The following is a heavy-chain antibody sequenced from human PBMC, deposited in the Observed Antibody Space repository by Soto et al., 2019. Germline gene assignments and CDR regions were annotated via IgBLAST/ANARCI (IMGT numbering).Heavy chain of an antibody. CDR2: ISAQNGNT. CDR1: GYGFTTYG. V-gene: IGHV1-18*01. CDR3: ARGRYGDY. D-gene: IGHD1-1*01. J-gene: IGHJ4*02. Sequence: QIHLVQSGAEVKKPGASVKVSCKGSGYGFTTYGITWVRQAPGQGLEGMAWISAQNGNTNYAQKLQGRVTVTRDTSTSTAYMELRSLRSDDTAVYYCARGRYGDYWGQGALVTVSS.